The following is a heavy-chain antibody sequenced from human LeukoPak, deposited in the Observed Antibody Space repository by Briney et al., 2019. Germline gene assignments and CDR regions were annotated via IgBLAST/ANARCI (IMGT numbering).Heavy chain of an antibody. V-gene: IGHV4-4*07. D-gene: IGHD6-13*01. CDR3: VRDPFKSSFDS. Sequence: SETLSLTCAVSGGSISNYYWGWIRRSAGKALEWIGRIYSSGSTSYNPSLKSRVTLSIDTSKNQFSLKLRSMTAADTAIYFCVRDPFKSSFDSWGQGTLVTVSS. J-gene: IGHJ4*02. CDR1: GGSISNYY. CDR2: IYSSGST.